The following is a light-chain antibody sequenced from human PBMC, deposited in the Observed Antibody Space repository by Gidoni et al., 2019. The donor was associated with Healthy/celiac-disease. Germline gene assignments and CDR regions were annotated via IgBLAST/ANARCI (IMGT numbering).Light chain of an antibody. J-gene: IGKJ1*01. CDR1: QSISSW. CDR2: KAS. Sequence: DIQMIQSPSTLSASVGDRVTITCRASQSISSWLAWYQQKPGKAPKLLIYKASSLESGVPSRFSCSGSGTEFTLTISSLQPDDFATYYCQQYNSYWTFGQGTKVEIK. CDR3: QQYNSYWT. V-gene: IGKV1-5*03.